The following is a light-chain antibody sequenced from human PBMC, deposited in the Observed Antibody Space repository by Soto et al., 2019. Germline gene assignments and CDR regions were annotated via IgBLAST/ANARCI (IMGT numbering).Light chain of an antibody. Sequence: DIQMTQSPSTLSASVGDRVTITCRASQSISRWLARYQQKPGKAPKLLIYDASTLEGGVPSRFSGSGSGTEFTLTISSLQPDDLATYYCQQYNIYSWTFGQGTKVEIK. CDR2: DAS. CDR1: QSISRW. J-gene: IGKJ1*01. V-gene: IGKV1-5*01. CDR3: QQYNIYSWT.